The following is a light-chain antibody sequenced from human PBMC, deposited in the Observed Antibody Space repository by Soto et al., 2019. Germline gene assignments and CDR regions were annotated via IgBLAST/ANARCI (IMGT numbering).Light chain of an antibody. CDR3: QQRSNWPHN. CDR2: DAS. V-gene: IGKV3-11*01. CDR1: QSVSSSY. J-gene: IGKJ5*01. Sequence: EIVLTQYPGTLSLSPGERATLSCRASQSVSSSYLAWYQQKPGQAPRLLIYDASNRATGIPARFSGSGSGTDFTLTISSLEPEDFAVYYCQQRSNWPHNFGQGTRLEIK.